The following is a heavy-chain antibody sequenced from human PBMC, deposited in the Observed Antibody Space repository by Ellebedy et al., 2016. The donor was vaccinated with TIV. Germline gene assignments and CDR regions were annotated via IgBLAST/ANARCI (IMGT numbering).Heavy chain of an antibody. CDR3: AKDRSGTGGTYCGGDCYSDH. D-gene: IGHD2-21*02. V-gene: IGHV3-23*01. Sequence: PGGSLRLSCVASGFPFDNHAMSWVRQAPGKALAWVAAIGDRGYYTYYADSVKGRFTISRDNSKKTLYLHMSNLRAGDTAVYYCAKDRSGTGGTYCGGDCYSDHWGQGILVTVSS. CDR1: GFPFDNHA. J-gene: IGHJ5*02. CDR2: IGDRGYYT.